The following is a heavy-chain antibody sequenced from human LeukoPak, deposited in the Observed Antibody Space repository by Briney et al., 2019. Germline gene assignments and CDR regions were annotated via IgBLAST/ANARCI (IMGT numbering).Heavy chain of an antibody. D-gene: IGHD4-17*01. V-gene: IGHV4-59*01. CDR1: GGSISSYY. J-gene: IGHJ3*02. Sequence: SETLSLTCTVSGGSISSYYWSWIRQPPGKGLEWIGYIYYSGSTNYNPSLKSRVTISVDTSKNQFSLKLSSVTAADTAVYYCARDLGYGDISGALDIWGQGTMVTVSS. CDR3: ARDLGYGDISGALDI. CDR2: IYYSGST.